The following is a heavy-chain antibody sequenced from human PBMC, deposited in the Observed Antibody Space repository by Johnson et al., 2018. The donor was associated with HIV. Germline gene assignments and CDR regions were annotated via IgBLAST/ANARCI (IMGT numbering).Heavy chain of an antibody. V-gene: IGHV3-30*02. CDR3: AIKSYYDILTGQGGAFDI. Sequence: QVQLVESGGGLVQPGGSLRLSCAASGFTFSSYGMHWVRQAPGKGLEWVAFIRYDGSNKYYADSVKGRFTISRDNSKNTLYLQMNSLRAEDTAVYYCAIKSYYDILTGQGGAFDIWGQGTMVTVSS. D-gene: IGHD3-9*01. CDR2: IRYDGSNK. CDR1: GFTFSSYG. J-gene: IGHJ3*02.